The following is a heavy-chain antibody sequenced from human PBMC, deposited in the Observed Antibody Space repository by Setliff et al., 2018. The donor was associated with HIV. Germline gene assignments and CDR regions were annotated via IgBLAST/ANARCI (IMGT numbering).Heavy chain of an antibody. CDR3: ARRSIVGVTRGFYYYGLDV. J-gene: IGHJ6*02. V-gene: IGHV4-4*09. D-gene: IGHD1-26*01. CDR2: IYISGTT. Sequence: SETLSLTCTVSGGSINNHYWYWIRQPPGKGLEWIGYIYISGTTNYNPSPKNRVTMSLDTSKTQVSLRLTSVTAADTAVYYCARRSIVGVTRGFYYYGLDVWGQGTTVTVSS. CDR1: GGSINNHY.